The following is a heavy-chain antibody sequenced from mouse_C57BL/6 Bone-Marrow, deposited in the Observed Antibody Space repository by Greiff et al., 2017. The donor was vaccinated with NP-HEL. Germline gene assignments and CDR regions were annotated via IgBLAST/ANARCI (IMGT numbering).Heavy chain of an antibody. V-gene: IGHV1-53*01. CDR2: INPSNGGP. D-gene: IGHD1-1*01. J-gene: IGHJ1*03. Sequence: QVQLQQPGTELVKPGASVKLSCKASGYTFTSYWMHWVKQRPGQGLEWIGNINPSNGGPNYNEKFKSKATLTVDKSSSTAYKQLSSLTSEDSAVYYCARGSSYDWYFDVWGTGTTVTVSS. CDR1: GYTFTSYW. CDR3: ARGSSYDWYFDV.